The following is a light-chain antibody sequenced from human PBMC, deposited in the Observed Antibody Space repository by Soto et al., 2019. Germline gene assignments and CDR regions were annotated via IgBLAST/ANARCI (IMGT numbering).Light chain of an antibody. V-gene: IGKV3-15*01. CDR1: QSVSKN. J-gene: IGKJ1*01. Sequence: EIVMTQSPATLSVSPGERGTLSCRASQSVSKNLAWYQQKPGQAPRLLIYGASTRATGIPARFSGSGSGTEFSLTISSLQSEDFAVYYCQHYNNWPPWTFGQGTKVEIK. CDR3: QHYNNWPPWT. CDR2: GAS.